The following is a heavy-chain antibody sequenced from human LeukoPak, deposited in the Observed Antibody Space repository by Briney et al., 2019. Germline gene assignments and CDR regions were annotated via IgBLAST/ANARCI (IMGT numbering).Heavy chain of an antibody. J-gene: IGHJ4*02. CDR1: GFTFSSYA. CDR3: ARDGGNWNFDY. Sequence: GGSLRLSCAASGFTFSSYAMNWVRQAPGKGLEWVSYISSSSSTIYYADSVKGRFTISRDNAKNSLYLQMNSLRAEDTAVYYCARDGGNWNFDYWGQGTLVTVSS. V-gene: IGHV3-48*01. CDR2: ISSSSSTI. D-gene: IGHD1-1*01.